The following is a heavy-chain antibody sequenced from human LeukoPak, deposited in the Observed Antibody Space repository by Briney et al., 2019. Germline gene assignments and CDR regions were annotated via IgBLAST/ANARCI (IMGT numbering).Heavy chain of an antibody. D-gene: IGHD3-10*01. J-gene: IGHJ3*02. CDR3: ARDYLPMGAFDI. Sequence: GGSLRLSCAASGFTFSSYSMNWVRQAPGKGLEWVSSISSTSNYIYYADSVKGRFTISRDNAKNSLYLQMNSLRAEDTAVYYCARDYLPMGAFDIWGQGTMVTVSS. CDR1: GFTFSSYS. V-gene: IGHV3-21*01. CDR2: ISSTSNYI.